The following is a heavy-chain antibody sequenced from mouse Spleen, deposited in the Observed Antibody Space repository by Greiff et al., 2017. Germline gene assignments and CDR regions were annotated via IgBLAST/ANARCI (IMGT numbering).Heavy chain of an antibody. V-gene: IGHV1-80*01. CDR1: GCAFSSYW. J-gene: IGHJ4*01. D-gene: IGHD2-5*01. CDR3: ARGYSNPYAMDY. Sequence: QVQLQQSGAELVKPGASVKISCKASGCAFSSYWMNWVKQRPGKGLEWIGQIYPGDGDTNYNGKFKGKATLTADKSSSTAYMQLSSLTSEDSAVYFCARGYSNPYAMDYWGQGTSVTVSS. CDR2: IYPGDGDT.